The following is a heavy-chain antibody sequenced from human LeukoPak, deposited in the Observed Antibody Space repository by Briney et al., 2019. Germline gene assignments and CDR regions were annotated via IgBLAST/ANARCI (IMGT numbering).Heavy chain of an antibody. CDR2: IRYDGSNK. V-gene: IGHV3-30*02. J-gene: IGHJ3*02. CDR3: AREGPSGDIVVYDAFDI. CDR1: GFTFSSFG. Sequence: GGSLRLSCAASGFTFSSFGIYWVRQAPGKGLEWVAFIRYDGSNKYYADSVKGRFTISRDNSKNTLYLQMNSVKAEDTAVYYCAREGPSGDIVVYDAFDIWGQGTMVTVSS. D-gene: IGHD5-12*01.